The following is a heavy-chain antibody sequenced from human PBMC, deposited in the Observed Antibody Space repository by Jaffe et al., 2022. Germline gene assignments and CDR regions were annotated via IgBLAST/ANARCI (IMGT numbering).Heavy chain of an antibody. D-gene: IGHD3-3*01. CDR3: AKDLYDFWSGYFYY. CDR2: ISYDGSNK. CDR1: GFTFSSYG. J-gene: IGHJ4*02. Sequence: QVQLVESGGGVVQPGRSLRLSCAASGFTFSSYGMHWVRQAPGKGLEWVAVISYDGSNKYYADSVKGRFTISRDNSKNTLYLQMNSLRAEDTAVYYCAKDLYDFWSGYFYYWGQGTLVTVSS. V-gene: IGHV3-30*18.